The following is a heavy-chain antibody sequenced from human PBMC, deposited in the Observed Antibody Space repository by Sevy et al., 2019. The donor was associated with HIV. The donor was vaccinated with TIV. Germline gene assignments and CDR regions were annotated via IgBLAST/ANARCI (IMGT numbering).Heavy chain of an antibody. Sequence: ASVKVSCKASGYTFTSYGISWVRQAPGQGLEWMGWISAYNGNTNYAEKLQGRVTMTTDTSMSTAYMELRSLRSDDTAVYYCARDRDSIGAGAGAFDIWGQGTMVTVSS. V-gene: IGHV1-18*04. D-gene: IGHD3-22*01. CDR1: GYTFTSYG. CDR3: ARDRDSIGAGAGAFDI. J-gene: IGHJ3*02. CDR2: ISAYNGNT.